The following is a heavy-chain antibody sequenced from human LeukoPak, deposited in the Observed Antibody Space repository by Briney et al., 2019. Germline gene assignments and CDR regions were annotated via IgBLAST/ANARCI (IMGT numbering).Heavy chain of an antibody. J-gene: IGHJ4*02. Sequence: SETLSLTCTVSGGSISSSSYYWGWIRQPPGKGLEWIGRIDYSGRTYYNPSLKSRVTISVDTSKNQFSMKLSSVTAADTAVYYCARLRADYDILTGYYPDYWGQGTLVTVSS. CDR3: ARLRADYDILTGYYPDY. CDR1: GGSISSSSYY. D-gene: IGHD3-9*01. CDR2: IDYSGRT. V-gene: IGHV4-39*01.